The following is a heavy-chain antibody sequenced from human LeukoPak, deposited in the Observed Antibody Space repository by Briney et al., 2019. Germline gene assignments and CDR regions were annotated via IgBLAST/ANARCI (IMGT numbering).Heavy chain of an antibody. CDR2: ISYDGSNK. CDR3: ARVGHIVVVPAALVDYYYGMDV. J-gene: IGHJ6*02. V-gene: IGHV3-30-3*01. D-gene: IGHD2-2*01. Sequence: GGSLRLSCAASGFTFSSYAMHWVRQAPGKGLEWVAVISYDGSNKYYADSVKGRFTISRDNAKNSLYLQMNSLRAEDTAVYYCARVGHIVVVPAALVDYYYGMDVWGQGTTVTVSS. CDR1: GFTFSSYA.